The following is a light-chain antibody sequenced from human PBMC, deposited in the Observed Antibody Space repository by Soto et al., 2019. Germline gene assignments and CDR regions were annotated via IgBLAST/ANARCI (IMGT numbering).Light chain of an antibody. CDR1: QSVVYSDGIAY. J-gene: IGKJ1*01. V-gene: IGKV2-30*01. CDR3: MQGTHWPPT. Sequence: DVVMTQSPLSLPVTLGQPASISCRSSQSVVYSDGIAYLTWFQQRPGQSPRRLIYRVSNRDSGVPDRVSGSGSGTDFTLKISRVEAEDVGVYYCMQGTHWPPTFGRGTKVEIK. CDR2: RVS.